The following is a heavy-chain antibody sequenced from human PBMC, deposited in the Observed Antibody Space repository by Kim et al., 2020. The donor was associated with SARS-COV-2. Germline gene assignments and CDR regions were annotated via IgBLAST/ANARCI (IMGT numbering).Heavy chain of an antibody. J-gene: IGHJ3*02. V-gene: IGHV3-23*01. D-gene: IGHD1-1*01. CDR2: VTGTGSKT. CDR1: GFTFSSYA. Sequence: GGSLRLSCAASGFTFSSYAMSWVRQAPGKGLEWVSSVTGTGSKTYYADSVRGRFTISRDNSKNALYVQMNCLRAEDTALYYCARQRGYDFDMWGQGTMVTVSS. CDR3: ARQRGYDFDM.